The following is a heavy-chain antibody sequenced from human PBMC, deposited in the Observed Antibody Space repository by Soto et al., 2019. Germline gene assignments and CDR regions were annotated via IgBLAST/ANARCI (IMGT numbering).Heavy chain of an antibody. J-gene: IGHJ4*02. Sequence: PGVSMRLPRAASGVTFSGSAMHRVRQDSGKGLEWVGRIRSKANSYATAYAASVKGRFTIPRDDSKNTAYLQMNSLKTEDTAVYYCTALLVATMDHYWGQGTLVTVSS. CDR2: IRSKANSYAT. CDR3: TALLVATMDHY. V-gene: IGHV3-73*01. D-gene: IGHD5-12*01. CDR1: GVTFSGSA.